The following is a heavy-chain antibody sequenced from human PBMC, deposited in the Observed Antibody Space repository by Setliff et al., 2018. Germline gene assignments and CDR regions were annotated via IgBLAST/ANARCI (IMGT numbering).Heavy chain of an antibody. CDR3: ARDRKEIVVKPPAASLDY. V-gene: IGHV1-2*02. D-gene: IGHD2-2*01. CDR1: GNSFTGHF. Sequence: ASVKVSCKVSGNSFTGHFLHWVRQAPGRGLEWTGWINPDSGDTHSPQNFQGRVRMTRDTSMSTVYMELTRLTSDDTAVYYCARDRKEIVVKPPAASLDYWGQGTQVTVSS. J-gene: IGHJ4*02. CDR2: INPDSGDT.